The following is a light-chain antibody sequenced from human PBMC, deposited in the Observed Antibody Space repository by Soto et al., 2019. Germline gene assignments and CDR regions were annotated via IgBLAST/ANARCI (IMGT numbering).Light chain of an antibody. CDR2: EVS. Sequence: QSVLTQPASVSRYPGQSITISCTGTSSDVGGYDCFSWYQLHPGKAPKLMVFEVSNRPSGVSYRFSGSKSGNTASLTISGLQAEDDADYFCTSYSISTAYLFGPGTKATVL. CDR3: TSYSISTAYL. CDR1: SSDVGGYDC. V-gene: IGLV2-14*01. J-gene: IGLJ1*01.